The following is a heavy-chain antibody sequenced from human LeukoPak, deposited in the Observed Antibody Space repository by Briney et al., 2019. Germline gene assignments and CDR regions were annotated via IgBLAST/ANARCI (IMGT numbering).Heavy chain of an antibody. CDR3: ARVMRRDGYNRPLDY. D-gene: IGHD5-24*01. V-gene: IGHV1-18*01. Sequence: ASVKVSCKASGYTFTSYGISWVRQAPGQGLEWMGWISTYNSNTNYAQNLQGRVTMTTDTSTSTAYMELRSLRSDDTAVYYCARVMRRDGYNRPLDYWGQGTLVTVSS. J-gene: IGHJ4*02. CDR2: ISTYNSNT. CDR1: GYTFTSYG.